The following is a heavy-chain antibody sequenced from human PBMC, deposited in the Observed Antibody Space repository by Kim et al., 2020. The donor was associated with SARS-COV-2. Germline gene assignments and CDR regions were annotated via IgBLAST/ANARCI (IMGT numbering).Heavy chain of an antibody. D-gene: IGHD6-19*01. J-gene: IGHJ4*02. CDR1: GFTFTTYA. CDR2: ISSNGGNT. CDR3: AKEMRTGWYNFDY. Sequence: GGSLRLSCSASGFTFTTYAMHWVRQAPRKGLQYVSGISSNGGNTYYADSVKGRFTISRDNSKNMLYLQMSSLGLEDTAMYYCAKEMRTGWYNFDYWGQGTLVSVSS. V-gene: IGHV3-64D*06.